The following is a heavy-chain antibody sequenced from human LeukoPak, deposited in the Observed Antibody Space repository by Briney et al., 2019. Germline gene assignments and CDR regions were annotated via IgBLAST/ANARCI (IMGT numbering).Heavy chain of an antibody. CDR1: GFTFNTHG. CDR2: IQFDGSKI. J-gene: IGHJ3*02. V-gene: IGHV3-30*02. Sequence: GGSLRLSCVASGFTFNTHGMHWVRQAPGKGLEWVAFIQFDGSKIDYADSVKGRFTISRDNSKNTLYLQMNSLRAEDTAVYYCARDGSYGAFDIWGQGTMVTVSS. D-gene: IGHD1-26*01. CDR3: ARDGSYGAFDI.